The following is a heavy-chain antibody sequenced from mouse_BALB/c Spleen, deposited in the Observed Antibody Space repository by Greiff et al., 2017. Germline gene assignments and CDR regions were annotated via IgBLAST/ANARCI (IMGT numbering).Heavy chain of an antibody. CDR3: TRDNYRYDELAY. CDR1: GYTFTSYW. V-gene: IGHV1S22*01. J-gene: IGHJ3*01. CDR2: IYPGSGST. D-gene: IGHD2-14*01. Sequence: LQQPGSELVRPGASVKLSCKASGYTFTSYWMHWVKQRPGQGLEWIGNIYPGSGSTNYDEKFKSKATLTVDTSSSTAYMQLSSLTSEDSAVYYCTRDNYRYDELAYWGQGTLVTVSA.